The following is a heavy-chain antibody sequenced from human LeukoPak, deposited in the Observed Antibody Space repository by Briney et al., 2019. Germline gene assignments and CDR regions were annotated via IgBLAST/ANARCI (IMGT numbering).Heavy chain of an antibody. D-gene: IGHD2/OR15-2a*01. CDR1: RYSFTAHA. J-gene: IGHJ1*01. Sequence: SVKDSCKASRYSFTAHAVHWVRPAPGQRVEWMGWINVANGDTGYSQRLRGGGTITSDTSPSTGYMEISSRTSEDTAVYYCASRPRGESSTLELWGQGTPVTVSS. V-gene: IGHV1-3*01. CDR3: ASRPRGESSTLEL. CDR2: INVANGDT.